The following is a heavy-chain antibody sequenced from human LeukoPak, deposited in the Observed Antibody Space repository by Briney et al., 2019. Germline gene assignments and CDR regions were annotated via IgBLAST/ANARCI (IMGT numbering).Heavy chain of an antibody. CDR1: GLTFSSYG. V-gene: IGHV3-30*18. CDR2: ISYDGSNK. D-gene: IGHD3-10*01. J-gene: IGHJ4*02. Sequence: QPARSLRLSCAASGLTFSSYGMHWVRQAPGKGLEWVAVISYDGSNKYYADSVKGRFTISRDNSKNTLYLQMNSLRAEDTAVYYCAKARRVRGVIYYFDYWGQGTLVTVSS. CDR3: AKARRVRGVIYYFDY.